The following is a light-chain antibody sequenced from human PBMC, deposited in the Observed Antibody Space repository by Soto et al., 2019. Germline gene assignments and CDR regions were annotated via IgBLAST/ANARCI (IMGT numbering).Light chain of an antibody. V-gene: IGKV3-15*01. CDR2: GAS. CDR1: RSVSRN. Sequence: EIVMTQSPATLSVSPGERATLSCRASRSVSRNLAWYQQKPGQAPRLLIFGASTRATGIPDRFSGSGSGTEFTLTISSLQFEDFAVYYCQQYDIWPPWTFAQGTKVDIK. J-gene: IGKJ1*01. CDR3: QQYDIWPPWT.